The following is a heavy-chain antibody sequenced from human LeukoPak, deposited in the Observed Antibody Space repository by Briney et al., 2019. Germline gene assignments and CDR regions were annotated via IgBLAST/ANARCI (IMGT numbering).Heavy chain of an antibody. CDR1: GFTFSSYE. CDR2: ISSSGSTI. Sequence: GGSLRLSCAASGFTFSSYEMNWVRQAPGKGPEWVSYISSSGSTIYYADSVKGRFTISRDNAKNSVYLQMNSLTDEDTGVYYCARGGGSGRYGLPFDSWGQGTLVTVSS. CDR3: ARGGGSGRYGLPFDS. D-gene: IGHD6-13*01. V-gene: IGHV3-48*03. J-gene: IGHJ4*02.